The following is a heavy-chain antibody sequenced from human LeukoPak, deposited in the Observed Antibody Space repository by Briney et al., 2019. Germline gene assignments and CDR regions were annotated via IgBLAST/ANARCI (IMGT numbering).Heavy chain of an antibody. J-gene: IGHJ4*02. Sequence: GGSVRLSCEASGFPFSSYWMIWVRQAPGKGLEWVAVIWYDGSNKYYADSVKGRFTISRDNSKNTLYLQMNGLRAEDTAVYYCARDGRSGRFDYWGQGTLVTVSS. D-gene: IGHD3-3*01. CDR3: ARDGRSGRFDY. CDR1: GFPFSSYW. CDR2: IWYDGSNK. V-gene: IGHV3-33*08.